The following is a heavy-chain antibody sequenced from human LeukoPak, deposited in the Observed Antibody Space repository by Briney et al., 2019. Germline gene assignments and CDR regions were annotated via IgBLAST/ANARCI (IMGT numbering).Heavy chain of an antibody. CDR3: ARDSHLYGAFDI. Sequence: PGGSLRLSCAASGFTFSGSAMHWVRQASGKGLEWVGRIRSKANSYATAYAASVKGRFTISRDDSKNTAYLQMNSLKTEDTAVYNCARDSHLYGAFDIWGQGTMVTVSS. V-gene: IGHV3-73*01. D-gene: IGHD4-17*01. CDR2: IRSKANSYAT. J-gene: IGHJ3*02. CDR1: GFTFSGSA.